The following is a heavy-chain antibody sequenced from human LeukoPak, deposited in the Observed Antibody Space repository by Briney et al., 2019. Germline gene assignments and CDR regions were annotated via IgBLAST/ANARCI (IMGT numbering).Heavy chain of an antibody. CDR3: AKDITESGSYDFYY. D-gene: IGHD1-26*01. Sequence: GGSLRLSCAASGFTFSFYGMHWVRQAPGKGLEWVAFIRKDGSNQFYADSVKGRFTISRDNSKNTVYLQMNSLRPEDTALYHCAKDITESGSYDFYYWGQGILVTVSS. CDR2: IRKDGSNQ. J-gene: IGHJ4*02. V-gene: IGHV3-30*02. CDR1: GFTFSFYG.